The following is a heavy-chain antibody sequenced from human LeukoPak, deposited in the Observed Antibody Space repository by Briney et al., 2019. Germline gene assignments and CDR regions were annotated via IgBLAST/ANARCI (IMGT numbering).Heavy chain of an antibody. CDR2: INHSGST. Sequence: SETLSLTCAVYGGSFSGYYWSWIRQPPGKGLEWIGEINHSGSTNYNPSLKSRVTISVDTSKNQFSLKLSSVTAAATAVYYCARVFVVAATHWFDPWGQGTLVTVSS. V-gene: IGHV4-34*01. CDR3: ARVFVVAATHWFDP. J-gene: IGHJ5*02. D-gene: IGHD2-15*01. CDR1: GGSFSGYY.